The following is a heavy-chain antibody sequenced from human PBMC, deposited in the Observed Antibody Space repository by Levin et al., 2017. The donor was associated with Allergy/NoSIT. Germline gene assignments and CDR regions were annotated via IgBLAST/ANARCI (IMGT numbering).Heavy chain of an antibody. Sequence: LRLSCTVSGGYITSGGYYWSWIRQHPGTGLEWIGSVYNLVSTYYNPSLKSRLFISVDTSKNEFALRLSSVTAADTAVYYCARGYGDNGWFDPWGQGTLVTVSS. CDR2: VYNLVST. J-gene: IGHJ5*02. D-gene: IGHD4-23*01. CDR1: GGYITSGGYY. V-gene: IGHV4-31*03. CDR3: ARGYGDNGWFDP.